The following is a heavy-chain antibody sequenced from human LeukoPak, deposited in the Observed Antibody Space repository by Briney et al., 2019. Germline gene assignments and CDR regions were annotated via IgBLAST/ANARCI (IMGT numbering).Heavy chain of an antibody. V-gene: IGHV3-33*01. D-gene: IGHD1-26*01. J-gene: IGHJ4*02. CDR3: ARDGFRGSYFDY. CDR2: IWYDGSNK. CDR1: GFTFSSYG. Sequence: QPGRSLRLSCAASGFTFSSYGMHWVRQAPGKGLEWLAVIWYDGSNKYYADSVKGRFTISRDNSKNTLYLQMNSLRAEGTAVYYCARDGFRGSYFDYWGQGTLVTVSS.